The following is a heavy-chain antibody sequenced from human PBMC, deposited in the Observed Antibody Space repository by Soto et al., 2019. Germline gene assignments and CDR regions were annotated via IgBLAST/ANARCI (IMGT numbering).Heavy chain of an antibody. D-gene: IGHD3-22*01. CDR3: ARGAVTMILYYYYGMDV. J-gene: IGHJ6*02. V-gene: IGHV4-34*01. CDR2: INHSGST. CDR1: GGSFSGYY. Sequence: TLSLTCAVYGGSFSGYYWSWIRQPPGKGLEWIGEINHSGSTNYNPSLKSRVTISVDTSKNQFSLKLSSVTAADTAVYYCARGAVTMILYYYYGMDVWGQGTTVTVSS.